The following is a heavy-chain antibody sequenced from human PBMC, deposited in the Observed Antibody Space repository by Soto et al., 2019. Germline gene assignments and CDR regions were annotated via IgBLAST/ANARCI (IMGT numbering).Heavy chain of an antibody. V-gene: IGHV4-39*01. CDR1: GGSISGGTYY. D-gene: IGHD6-19*01. CDR2: VYYSGST. J-gene: IGHJ6*01. CDR3: ARSPAYSSGWYGFYYGMDV. Sequence: SETLSLTCTVSGGSISGGTYYWAWIRQPPGKGLEWIGTVYYSGSTYYNPSLKSRVTVSVDMSKNQVSLKLSSVTAADTAVYYCARSPAYSSGWYGFYYGMDVWGQGTSVTVSS.